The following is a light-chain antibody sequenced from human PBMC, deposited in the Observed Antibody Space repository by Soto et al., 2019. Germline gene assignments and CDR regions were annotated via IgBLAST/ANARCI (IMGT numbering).Light chain of an antibody. J-gene: IGKJ1*01. CDR3: QQYNHYCT. V-gene: IGKV1-5*01. CDR1: QSISSW. Sequence: DVQMIQSPSTLSATVGDRVTITCRASQSISSWLAWYQQKPGKAPKVLIYDASSLESGVPSRFSGSGSGTEFSLTSSSLQPDDFATYYCQQYNHYCTFGQGTKV. CDR2: DAS.